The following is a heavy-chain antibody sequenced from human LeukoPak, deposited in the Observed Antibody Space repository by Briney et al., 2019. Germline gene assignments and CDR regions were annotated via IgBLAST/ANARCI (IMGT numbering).Heavy chain of an antibody. Sequence: GASVKVSCEASGYTFTGYYMHWVRQAPGQGLEWMGWINPNSGGTNYAQKFQGRVTMTRDTSISTAYMELSRLRSDDTAVYYCARGGSHTSEDWFDPWGQGTLVTVSS. J-gene: IGHJ5*02. CDR3: ARGGSHTSEDWFDP. CDR2: INPNSGGT. V-gene: IGHV1-2*02. CDR1: GYTFTGYY.